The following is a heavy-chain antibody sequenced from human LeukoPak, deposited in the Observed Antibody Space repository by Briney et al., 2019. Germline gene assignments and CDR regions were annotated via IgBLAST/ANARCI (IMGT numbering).Heavy chain of an antibody. V-gene: IGHV1-3*01. CDR2: INAGNGNT. CDR1: GYTFTSYA. J-gene: IGHJ4*02. D-gene: IGHD6-13*01. Sequence: GASVKVSCKASGYTFTSYAMHWVRQAPGQRLEWMGWINAGNGNTKYSQKFQGRVTITRDTSASTAYMELSSLRSEDTAVYYCARAGAAAGVLYYFGYWGQGALVTVSS. CDR3: ARAGAAAGVLYYFGY.